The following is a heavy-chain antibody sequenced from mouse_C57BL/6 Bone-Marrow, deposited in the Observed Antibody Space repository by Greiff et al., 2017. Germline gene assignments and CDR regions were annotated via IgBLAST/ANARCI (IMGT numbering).Heavy chain of an antibody. CDR2: ISDGGSYT. CDR1: GFTFSSYA. V-gene: IGHV5-4*01. J-gene: IGHJ3*01. Sequence: EVQGVESGGGLVKPGGSLKLSCAASGFTFSSYAMSWVRQTPEKRLEWVATISDGGSYTYYPDNVKGRFTISRDNAKNNLYLQMSHLKSEDTAMYSCARDEDRGKGGWLAYWGQGTLVTVSA. CDR3: ARDEDRGKGGWLAY. D-gene: IGHD2-1*01.